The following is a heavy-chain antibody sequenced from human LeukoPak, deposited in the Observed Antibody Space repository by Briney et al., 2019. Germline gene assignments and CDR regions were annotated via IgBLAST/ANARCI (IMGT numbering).Heavy chain of an antibody. CDR2: IYYSGFT. D-gene: IGHD5-12*01. J-gene: IGHJ3*01. Sequence: SETLSLTCTVSGGSISSSNYYWGWIRQPPGKGLEWIGSIYYSGFTYYSPSLKSRVTISVDASKNHFSLKLSSLTAADTAVYYCARQVATKGEWAFDVWGQGTVVTVSS. CDR3: ARQVATKGEWAFDV. CDR1: GGSISSSNYY. V-gene: IGHV4-39*02.